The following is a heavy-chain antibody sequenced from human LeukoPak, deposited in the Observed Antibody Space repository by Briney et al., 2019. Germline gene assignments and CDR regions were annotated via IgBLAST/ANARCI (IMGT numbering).Heavy chain of an antibody. CDR1: GLTFSTYG. CDR2: IWYDGSNK. Sequence: GGSLRLSCAASGLTFSTYGMHWVRQAPGKGLGWVAVIWYDGSNKYYADSMKGRFTISRDNSKNALYLQKNSLRAEDTAVYYCARGDFDHWGQGTLVTVSS. V-gene: IGHV3-30*19. J-gene: IGHJ4*02. CDR3: ARGDFDH.